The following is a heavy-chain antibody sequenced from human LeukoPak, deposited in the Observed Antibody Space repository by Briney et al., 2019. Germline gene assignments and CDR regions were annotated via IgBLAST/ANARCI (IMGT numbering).Heavy chain of an antibody. Sequence: PGGSLRLSCAASGFTFSNAYMSWARQAPGKGLEWVGRKSNTDGGTTDYAAPVKGRFTISRDDSKNTLYLQMNSLKTEDTAVYYCNWLKYNWFDPWGQGTLVTVSS. CDR2: KSNTDGGTT. CDR1: GFTFSNAY. J-gene: IGHJ5*02. V-gene: IGHV3-15*01. D-gene: IGHD1-1*01. CDR3: NWLKYNWFDP.